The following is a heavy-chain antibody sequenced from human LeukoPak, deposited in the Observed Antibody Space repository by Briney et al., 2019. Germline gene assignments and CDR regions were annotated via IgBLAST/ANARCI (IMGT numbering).Heavy chain of an antibody. CDR2: INHSGST. CDR1: GGSFSGYY. D-gene: IGHD6-13*01. Sequence: SSETLSLTCAVYGGSFSGYYWSWIRQPPGKGLEWIGEINHSGSTNYNPSLKSRVTISVDTSKNQFSLKLSSVTAADTAVYYCARDRGIGRGYYYYGMDVWGQGTTVTVSS. CDR3: ARDRGIGRGYYYYGMDV. J-gene: IGHJ6*02. V-gene: IGHV4-34*01.